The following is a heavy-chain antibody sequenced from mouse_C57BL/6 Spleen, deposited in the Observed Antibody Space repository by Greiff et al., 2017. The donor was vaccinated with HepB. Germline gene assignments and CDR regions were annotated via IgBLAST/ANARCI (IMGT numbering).Heavy chain of an antibody. CDR3: AREGYYYGSSPYYFDY. CDR1: GFTFSSYG. J-gene: IGHJ2*01. Sequence: EVKVVESGGDLVKPGGSLKLSCAASGFTFSSYGMSWVRQTPDKRLEWVATISSGGSYTYYPDSVKGRFTISRDNAKNTLYLQMSSLKSEDTAMYYCAREGYYYGSSPYYFDYWGQGTTLTVSS. D-gene: IGHD1-1*01. V-gene: IGHV5-6*01. CDR2: ISSGGSYT.